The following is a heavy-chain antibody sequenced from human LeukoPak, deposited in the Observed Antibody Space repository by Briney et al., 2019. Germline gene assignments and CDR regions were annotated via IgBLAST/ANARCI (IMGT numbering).Heavy chain of an antibody. CDR1: GLMFPNHW. CDR3: ARRHHFGFLDS. J-gene: IGHJ4*02. CDR2: IKQEGSRK. D-gene: IGHD3-10*01. V-gene: IGHV3-7*04. Sequence: GGPLRLSCSASGLMFPNHWMTSVPHATGRGLEKVANIKQEGSRKYDVDSVKGRFTISRDNAQKSRHLQTYSLRAEDTAVYYCARRHHFGFLDSWGQGTLVTVSS.